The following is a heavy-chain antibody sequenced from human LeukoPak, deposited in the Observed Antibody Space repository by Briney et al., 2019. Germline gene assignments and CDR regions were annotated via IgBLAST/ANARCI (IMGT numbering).Heavy chain of an antibody. CDR1: GGTFSSYA. J-gene: IGHJ3*02. V-gene: IGHV1-69*04. CDR2: IIPILGIA. D-gene: IGHD2-21*02. Sequence: SVKVSCKASGGTFSSYAVSWVRQAPGQGLEWMGRIIPILGIANYAQKFQGRVTITADKSTSTAYMELSSLRSVDTAVYYCARDQGDSDAFDIWGQGTMVTVSS. CDR3: ARDQGDSDAFDI.